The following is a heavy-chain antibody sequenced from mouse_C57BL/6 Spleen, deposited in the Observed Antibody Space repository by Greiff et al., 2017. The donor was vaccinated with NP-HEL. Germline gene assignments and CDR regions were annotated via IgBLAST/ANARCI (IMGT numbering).Heavy chain of an antibody. V-gene: IGHV1-52*01. CDR2: IDPSDSET. Sequence: QVQLKQPGAELVRPGSSVKLSCKASGYTFTSYWMHWVKQRPIQGLEWIGNIDPSDSETHYNQKFKDKATLTVDKSSSTAYMQLSSLTSEDSAVYYCAECPSQLTSTLYYFDDWGQGTTLTVSS. CDR3: AECPSQLTSTLYYFDD. J-gene: IGHJ2*01. CDR1: GYTFTSYW. D-gene: IGHD3-2*02.